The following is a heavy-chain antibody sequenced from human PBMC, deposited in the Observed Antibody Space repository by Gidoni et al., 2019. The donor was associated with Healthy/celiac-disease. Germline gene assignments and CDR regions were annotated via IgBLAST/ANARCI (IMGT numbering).Heavy chain of an antibody. CDR1: GYSFTTSW. Sequence: EVQLAQSGAEVKKPGESLKISCKGSGYSFTTSWIGGVRQMPGTGLEWMGIIYPGDSDTRYSPSFQGRVTISADKSISTAYLQLSSLKASDTAMYYCARSGGGWYGGFDHWGQGTLVTVSS. CDR3: ARSGGGWYGGFDH. CDR2: IYPGDSDT. J-gene: IGHJ4*02. V-gene: IGHV5-51*01. D-gene: IGHD6-19*01.